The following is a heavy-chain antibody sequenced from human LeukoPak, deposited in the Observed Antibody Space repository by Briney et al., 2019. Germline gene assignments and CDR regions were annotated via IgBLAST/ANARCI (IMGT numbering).Heavy chain of an antibody. CDR1: GGSISSSSYY. CDR3: ARESSDIVVVPSAPHYYYYMDD. Sequence: LETLSLTCTVSGGSISSSSYYWGWIRQPPGKGLEWFGSIYYSGSTYYNPSLKSRVTISVDTSKNQFSLKLSSVTAADTAVYYCARESSDIVVVPSAPHYYYYMDDWGKGTTVTVSS. D-gene: IGHD2-2*01. V-gene: IGHV4-39*07. CDR2: IYYSGST. J-gene: IGHJ6*03.